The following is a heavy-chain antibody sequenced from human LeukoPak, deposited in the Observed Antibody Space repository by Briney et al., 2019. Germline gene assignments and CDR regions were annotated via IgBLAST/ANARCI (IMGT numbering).Heavy chain of an antibody. CDR1: GGSISSGGYY. J-gene: IGHJ4*02. V-gene: IGHV4-31*03. Sequence: SETLSLTCTVSGGSISSGGYYWSWIRQHPGKGLEWIGYIYYSGSTYYNPSLKSRVTISVDTSKNQFSLKLSSVTAADTAVYYCAREGIDDTLDYWGQGTLVTVSS. CDR2: IYYSGST. D-gene: IGHD3-22*01. CDR3: AREGIDDTLDY.